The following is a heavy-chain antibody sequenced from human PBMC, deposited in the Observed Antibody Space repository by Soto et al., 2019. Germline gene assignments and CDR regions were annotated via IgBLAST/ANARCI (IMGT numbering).Heavy chain of an antibody. D-gene: IGHD6-6*01. CDR3: ARVGVAARHVYYYYYYGMDV. V-gene: IGHV3-21*01. CDR2: ISSSSSYI. J-gene: IGHJ6*02. CDR1: GFTFSSYS. Sequence: PGGSLRLSCAASGFTFSSYSMNWVRQAPGKGLEWVSSISSSSSYIYYADSVKGRFTISRDNAKNSLYLQMNSLRAEDTAVYYCARVGVAARHVYYYYYYGMDVWGQGTTVTVSS.